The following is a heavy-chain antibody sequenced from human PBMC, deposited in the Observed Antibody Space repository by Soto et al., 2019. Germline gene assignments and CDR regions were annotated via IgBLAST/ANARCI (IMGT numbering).Heavy chain of an antibody. J-gene: IGHJ4*02. CDR2: ISGSGDGT. CDR3: ASYCSSTSCYTAFDY. V-gene: IGHV3-23*01. D-gene: IGHD2-2*02. CDR1: GFTFNTYS. Sequence: PGGSLRLSCAASGFTFNTYSMTWVRQAPGKGLEWVSGISGSGDGTYYADSVKGRFTISRDNSKNTLYLQMNSLRAEDTAVYYCASYCSSTSCYTAFDYWGQGTLVTVSS.